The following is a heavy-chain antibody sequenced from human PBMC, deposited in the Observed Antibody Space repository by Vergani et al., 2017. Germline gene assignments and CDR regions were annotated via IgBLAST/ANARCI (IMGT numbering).Heavy chain of an antibody. D-gene: IGHD2-15*01. CDR1: GYTFTSYG. CDR2: ISAYNGNT. CDR3: ARERCSGGSCYSFDY. J-gene: IGHJ4*02. Sequence: QVQLVQSGAEVKKPGSSVKVSCKASGYTFTSYGISWVRQAPGQGLEWMGWISAYNGNTNYAQKLQGRVTMTTDTSTSTAYMELRSLRSDDTAVYYCARERCSGGSCYSFDYWGQGTLVTVSS. V-gene: IGHV1-18*01.